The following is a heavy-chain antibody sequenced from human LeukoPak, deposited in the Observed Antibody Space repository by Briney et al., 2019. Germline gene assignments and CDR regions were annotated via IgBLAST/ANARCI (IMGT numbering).Heavy chain of an antibody. V-gene: IGHV4-34*01. J-gene: IGHJ6*03. CDR3: ARGYNTYMDV. D-gene: IGHD5-24*01. Sequence: LELFGEINHSGSTNYTPSLKSRVTISVETSKNEFSLKLSSVTAADTAVYYCARGYNTYMDVWGKGTTVTVSS. CDR2: INHSGST.